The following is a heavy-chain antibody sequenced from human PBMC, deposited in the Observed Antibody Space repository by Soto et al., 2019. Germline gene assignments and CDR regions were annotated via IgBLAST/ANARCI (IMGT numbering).Heavy chain of an antibody. J-gene: IGHJ5*02. D-gene: IGHD3-22*01. V-gene: IGHV4-39*01. Sequence: QLQLQESGPGLVKPSETLSLTCTVSGGSISSSSYYWGWIRQPPGKGLEWIGSIYYSGSTYYNPSLKSRVTISVDTSKNQFSLKLSSVTAADTAVYYCARITMIVVVMYFDPWGQGTLVTVSS. CDR3: ARITMIVVVMYFDP. CDR2: IYYSGST. CDR1: GGSISSSSYY.